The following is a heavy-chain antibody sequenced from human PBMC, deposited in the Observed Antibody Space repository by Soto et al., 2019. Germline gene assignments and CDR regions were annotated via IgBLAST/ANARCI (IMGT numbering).Heavy chain of an antibody. Sequence: VSVKVSCKSSGYTFTSYAMHWVRQAPGQRLEWMGWINAGNGNTKYSQKFQGRVTITRDTSASTAYMELSSLRSEDTAVYYCARSLNYDFWSGYYEGMDVWGQGTTVTVSS. J-gene: IGHJ6*02. V-gene: IGHV1-3*01. CDR3: ARSLNYDFWSGYYEGMDV. CDR2: INAGNGNT. D-gene: IGHD3-3*01. CDR1: GYTFTSYA.